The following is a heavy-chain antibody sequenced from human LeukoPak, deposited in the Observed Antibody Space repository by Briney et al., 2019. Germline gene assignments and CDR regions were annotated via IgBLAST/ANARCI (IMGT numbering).Heavy chain of an antibody. CDR2: IYYSGST. D-gene: IGHD1-1*01. CDR1: GGSVSSDNYY. J-gene: IGHJ4*02. Sequence: SETLSLTCSVSGGSVSSDNYYWSWIRQPPGKGLEWIGSIYYSGSTYYNPSLKSRVTISVDTSKNQFSLKLSSVTAADTAVYYCARHPRTTIVFDYWGQGTLVTVSS. CDR3: ARHPRTTIVFDY. V-gene: IGHV4-39*01.